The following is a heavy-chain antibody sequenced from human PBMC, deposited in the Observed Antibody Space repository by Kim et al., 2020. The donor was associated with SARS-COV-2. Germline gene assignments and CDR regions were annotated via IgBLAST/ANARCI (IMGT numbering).Heavy chain of an antibody. CDR3: ALRTEDIAALGVGLLTNDY. J-gene: IGHJ4*02. CDR1: GYSFTSYW. CDR2: IDPSDSYT. V-gene: IGHV5-10-1*01. D-gene: IGHD6-6*01. Sequence: GESLKISCKGSGYSFTSYWISWVRQMPGKGLEWMGRIDPSDSYTNYSPSFQGHVTISADKSISTAYLQWSSLKASDTAMYYCALRTEDIAALGVGLLTNDYWGQGTLVTVSS.